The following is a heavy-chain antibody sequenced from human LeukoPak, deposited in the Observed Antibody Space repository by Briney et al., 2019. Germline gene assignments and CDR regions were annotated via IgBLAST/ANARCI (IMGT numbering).Heavy chain of an antibody. Sequence: GGSLRLSCAASEFSVGSNYMTWVRQAPGKGLEWVSLIYSGGSTYYADSVKGRFTISRDNSKNTLYLQMNSLRAEDTAVYYCARGYYYDSSGYYYPDTYYFDYWGQGTLVTVSS. CDR3: ARGYYYDSSGYYYPDTYYFDY. CDR1: EFSVGSNY. V-gene: IGHV3-66*01. CDR2: IYSGGST. D-gene: IGHD3-22*01. J-gene: IGHJ4*02.